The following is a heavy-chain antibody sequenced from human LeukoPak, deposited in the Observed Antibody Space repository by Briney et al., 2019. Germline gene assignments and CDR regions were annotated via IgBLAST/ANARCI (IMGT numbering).Heavy chain of an antibody. D-gene: IGHD2-2*01. J-gene: IGHJ4*02. CDR1: GGSISSGSYY. Sequence: SETLSLTCTVSGGSISSGSYYWSWIRRPAGKGLEWIGRIYTSGSTNYNPSLKSRVTISVDTSKNQFSLKLSSVTAADTAAYYCARDKLGYCSSTSCATRGFDYWGQGTLVTVSS. CDR3: ARDKLGYCSSTSCATRGFDY. CDR2: IYTSGST. V-gene: IGHV4-61*02.